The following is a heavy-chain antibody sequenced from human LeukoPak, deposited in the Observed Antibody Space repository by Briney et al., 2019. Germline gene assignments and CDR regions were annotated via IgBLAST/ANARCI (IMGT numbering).Heavy chain of an antibody. D-gene: IGHD6-13*01. V-gene: IGHV3-30*02. CDR1: GFTFSTYG. CDR2: IRYDGSNK. J-gene: IGHJ4*02. Sequence: GGSLRLSCAASGFTFSTYGMHWVRQAPGKGLERVTFIRYDGSNKYYADSVKGRFTISRDNSKNTLYLQMNSLRAEDTAVYYCAKDGRKDSSSWYRVDYWGQGTLVTVSS. CDR3: AKDGRKDSSSWYRVDY.